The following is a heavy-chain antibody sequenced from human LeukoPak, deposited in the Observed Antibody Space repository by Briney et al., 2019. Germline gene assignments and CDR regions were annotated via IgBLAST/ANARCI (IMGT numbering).Heavy chain of an antibody. CDR3: ARDWSRFDY. Sequence: SETLSLTCTVSGGSISSSSYYWGWIRQPPGKGLEWIGSIYYSGSTYYNPSLKSRVTISVDTSKNQFSLKLSSVTAADTAVYYCARDWSRFDYWGQGTLVTVSS. D-gene: IGHD3-3*01. J-gene: IGHJ4*02. V-gene: IGHV4-39*07. CDR2: IYYSGST. CDR1: GGSISSSSYY.